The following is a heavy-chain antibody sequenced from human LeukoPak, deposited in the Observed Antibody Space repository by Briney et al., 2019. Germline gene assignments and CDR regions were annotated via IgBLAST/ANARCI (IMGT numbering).Heavy chain of an antibody. D-gene: IGHD2-15*01. Sequence: GGSLRLSCAASGFTFSSYAMSWVRQAPGKGLEWVSAISGSGGSTYYADSVKGRFTISRDNSKNTLYLQMNSLRAEDTAVYYCARGHCSGGSCYFDYWGQGTLVTVSS. J-gene: IGHJ4*02. CDR2: ISGSGGST. V-gene: IGHV3-23*01. CDR1: GFTFSSYA. CDR3: ARGHCSGGSCYFDY.